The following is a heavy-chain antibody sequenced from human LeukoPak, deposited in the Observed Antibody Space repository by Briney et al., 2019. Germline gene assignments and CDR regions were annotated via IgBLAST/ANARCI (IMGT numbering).Heavy chain of an antibody. J-gene: IGHJ4*02. CDR1: GFTFSSYT. Sequence: GGSLRLSCAASGFTFSSYTMHWVRQAPGKGLEWVSAISGSGGSTYYTDSVKGRFTISRDNSKNTLYLQMHSLRAEDTAVYYCAKAGAVCSSTSCYANYWGQGTLVTVSS. CDR3: AKAGAVCSSTSCYANY. D-gene: IGHD2-2*01. CDR2: ISGSGGST. V-gene: IGHV3-23*01.